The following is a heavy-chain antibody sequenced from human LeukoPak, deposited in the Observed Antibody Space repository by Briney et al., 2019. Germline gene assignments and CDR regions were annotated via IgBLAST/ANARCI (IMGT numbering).Heavy chain of an antibody. CDR3: ARGLRITMVRGVIGNWFDP. D-gene: IGHD3-10*01. CDR1: GYTFTSYY. V-gene: IGHV1-46*01. CDR2: INPSGGST. Sequence: ASVKVSCKASGYTFTSYYMHWVRQAPGQGLEWMGIINPSGGSTSYAQKFQGRVTITADESTSTAYMELSSLRSEDTAVYYCARGLRITMVRGVIGNWFDPWGQGTLVTVSS. J-gene: IGHJ5*02.